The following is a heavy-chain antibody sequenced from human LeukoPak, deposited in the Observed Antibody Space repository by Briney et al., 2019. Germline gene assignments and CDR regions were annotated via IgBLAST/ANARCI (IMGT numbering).Heavy chain of an antibody. J-gene: IGHJ1*01. CDR1: GGSISSSNW. CDR3: ARDHSGSQEYFQH. D-gene: IGHD1-26*01. V-gene: IGHV4-4*02. Sequence: SETLSLTCAVSGGSISSSNWWCWVRQPPGKGLEWIGEIYHSGSTNYNPSLKSRVTISVDKSKNQFSLKLSSVTAADTAVYYCARDHSGSQEYFQHWGQGTLVTVSS. CDR2: IYHSGST.